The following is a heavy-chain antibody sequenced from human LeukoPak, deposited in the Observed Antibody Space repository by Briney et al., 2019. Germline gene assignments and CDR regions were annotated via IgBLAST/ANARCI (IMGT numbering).Heavy chain of an antibody. D-gene: IGHD3-9*01. CDR2: IYSGDST. J-gene: IGHJ3*02. CDR3: TTLYYDILTGYLLDAFDI. V-gene: IGHV3-66*01. Sequence: GGSLRLSCAASGFTVSSNYMSWVRQAPGKGLEGGSVIYSGDSTYYADSVKGRFTISRDNSKNTLYLQMNSLKTEDTAVYYCTTLYYDILTGYLLDAFDIWGQGTMVTVSS. CDR1: GFTVSSNY.